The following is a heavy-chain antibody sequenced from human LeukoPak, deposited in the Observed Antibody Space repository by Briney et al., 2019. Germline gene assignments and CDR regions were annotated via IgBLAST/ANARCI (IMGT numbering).Heavy chain of an antibody. CDR1: GGSLSSYY. CDR3: ARGDGSTMIRGVSRYGWLDP. CDR2: IFTTGST. V-gene: IGHV4-4*07. J-gene: IGHJ5*02. D-gene: IGHD3-10*01. Sequence: PSETLSLTCSVSGGSLSSYYWTWIRQPAGKGLEWIGRIFTTGSTNYNPSLMSRVTMSVDTSKNQFSLKMRSVTAADTAVYYCARGDGSTMIRGVSRYGWLDPWGQGTLVIVSS.